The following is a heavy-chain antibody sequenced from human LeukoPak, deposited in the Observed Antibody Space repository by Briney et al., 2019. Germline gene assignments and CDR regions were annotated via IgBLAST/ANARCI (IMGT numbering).Heavy chain of an antibody. D-gene: IGHD3-22*01. V-gene: IGHV3-23*01. J-gene: IGHJ4*02. CDR1: GFTFSSYS. CDR2: ISGSGGST. CDR3: AKDSHSSGYI. Sequence: PGGSLRLSCAASGFTFSSYSMNWVRQAPGKGLEWVSAISGSGGSTYYADSVKGRFTISRDNSKNTLYLQMNSLRAEDTAVYYCAKDSHSSGYIWGQGTLVTVSS.